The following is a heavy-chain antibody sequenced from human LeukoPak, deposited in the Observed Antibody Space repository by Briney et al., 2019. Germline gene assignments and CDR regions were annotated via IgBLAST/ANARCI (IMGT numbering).Heavy chain of an antibody. CDR2: INPSGGST. J-gene: IGHJ4*02. CDR1: GYTFTSYY. CDR3: ARGYYGSGSPYYFDY. V-gene: IGHV1-46*01. D-gene: IGHD3-10*01. Sequence: ASVTVSCKASGYTFTSYYMHWVRQAPGQGLEWMGIINPSGGSTSYAQKFQGRVTMTRDTSTSTVYMELSSLRSEDTAVYYRARGYYGSGSPYYFDYWGQGTLVTVSS.